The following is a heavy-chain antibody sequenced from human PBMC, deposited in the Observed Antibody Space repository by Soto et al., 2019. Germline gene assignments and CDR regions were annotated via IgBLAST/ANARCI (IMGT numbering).Heavy chain of an antibody. CDR1: GGSISSYY. J-gene: IGHJ4*02. CDR3: ARATSQGADY. V-gene: IGHV4-59*01. D-gene: IGHD3-16*01. CDR2: IYYSGST. Sequence: PSETLSLTCTVSGGSISSYYWSWIRQPPGKGLEWIGYIYYSGSTNYNPSLKSRVTISVDTSKNQFSLKLSSETAADTAVYYCARATSQGADYWGQGTLVPVYS.